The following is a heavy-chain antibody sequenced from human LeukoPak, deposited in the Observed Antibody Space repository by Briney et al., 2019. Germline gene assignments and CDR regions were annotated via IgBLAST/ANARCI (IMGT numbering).Heavy chain of an antibody. D-gene: IGHD4-17*01. CDR3: ARDKDYAYDY. J-gene: IGHJ4*02. CDR2: ISYDGSNK. CDR1: GFTFSSYA. V-gene: IGHV3-30-3*01. Sequence: GGSLRLSCAASGFTFSSYAMHWVRQAPGKGLEWVAVISYDGSNKYYADSVKGRFTIPRDNSKNTLYLQMNSLRAEDTAVYYCARDKDYAYDYWGQGTLVTVSS.